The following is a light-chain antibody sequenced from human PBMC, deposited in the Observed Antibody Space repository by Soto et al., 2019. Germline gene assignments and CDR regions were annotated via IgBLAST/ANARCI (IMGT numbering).Light chain of an antibody. CDR1: QSVSSSY. CDR3: QQYDSPPRT. CDR2: GAS. J-gene: IGKJ1*01. V-gene: IGKV3-20*01. Sequence: TQARASVSVGTRVDAGVPCSASQSVSSSYLAWYQQKPGQAPRLLIYGASSRATGIPDRFSGSGSGTNFNVTSRRPEPEDLAAYYCQQYDSPPRTFGQGTKVDIK.